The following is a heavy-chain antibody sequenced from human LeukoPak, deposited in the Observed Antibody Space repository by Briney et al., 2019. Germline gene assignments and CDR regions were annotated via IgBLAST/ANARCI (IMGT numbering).Heavy chain of an antibody. J-gene: IGHJ4*02. CDR2: TSSNGGKT. Sequence: GGSLRLSCSASGITFSSYAMHWVRQAPGKGLEYVSATSSNGGKTYYADSVKGRFTISRDNSKNTLYLQMTSLRAEDTAVYHCVKDRDSGYDSLDYWGQGTLVTVSS. D-gene: IGHD5-12*01. CDR3: VKDRDSGYDSLDY. V-gene: IGHV3-64D*06. CDR1: GITFSSYA.